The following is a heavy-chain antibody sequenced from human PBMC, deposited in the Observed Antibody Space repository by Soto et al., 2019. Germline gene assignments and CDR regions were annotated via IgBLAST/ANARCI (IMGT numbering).Heavy chain of an antibody. Sequence: SVKVSCKASGGTFNRHGISWVRQAPGQGLEWMGGIIPIFGTANHAQKFQGRVTITADESTSTAYMELSSLRSEDTAVYYCARGWGYDNNDYYYGYWGQGTLVTVSS. CDR1: GGTFNRHG. V-gene: IGHV1-69*13. D-gene: IGHD3-22*01. CDR2: IIPIFGTA. CDR3: ARGWGYDNNDYYYGY. J-gene: IGHJ4*02.